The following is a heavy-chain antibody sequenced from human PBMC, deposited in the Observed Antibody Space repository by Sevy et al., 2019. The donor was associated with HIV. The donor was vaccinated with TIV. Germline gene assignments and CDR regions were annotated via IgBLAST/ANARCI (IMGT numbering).Heavy chain of an antibody. CDR1: GFTFSNAW. CDR3: TAGVGASDFDY. V-gene: IGHV3-15*01. J-gene: IGHJ4*02. Sequence: GGSLRLSCAASGFTFSNAWMSWVRQAPGKGLEWVGRIKSKTEGATRDFAAPVKGRLLISRDDSRNTVYRQMNRLKTEDTAVYYCTAGVGASDFDYWGQGTLVTVSS. D-gene: IGHD1-26*01. CDR2: IKSKTEGATR.